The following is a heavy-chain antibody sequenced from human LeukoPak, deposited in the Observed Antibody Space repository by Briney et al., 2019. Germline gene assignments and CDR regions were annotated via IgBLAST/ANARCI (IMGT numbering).Heavy chain of an antibody. J-gene: IGHJ4*02. D-gene: IGHD1-26*01. CDR2: ISSSGGNT. CDR1: GFTFSSYA. Sequence: PGWSLRLSCAASGFTFSSYAMSWVRQAPGKRLEWVSAISSSGGNTYYADSVKGRFTISRDNSKNTLYLQMNSLRAEDTAVYYCAKGGSDYDDHGYSFDYWGQGALVTVSS. CDR3: AKGGSDYDDHGYSFDY. V-gene: IGHV3-23*01.